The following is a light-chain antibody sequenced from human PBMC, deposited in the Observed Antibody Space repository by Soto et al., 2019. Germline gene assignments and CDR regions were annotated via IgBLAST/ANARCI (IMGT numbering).Light chain of an antibody. Sequence: DIPMTQSPSTLSASVGDRVTITCRASQSISSWLAWYQQKPGKAPKLLIYDASSLESGVPSRFSGSGSGTEFTLTISSLQPDDFATYYCQQYNRPTFGQGTKLEIK. CDR2: DAS. CDR3: QQYNRPT. CDR1: QSISSW. J-gene: IGKJ2*01. V-gene: IGKV1-5*01.